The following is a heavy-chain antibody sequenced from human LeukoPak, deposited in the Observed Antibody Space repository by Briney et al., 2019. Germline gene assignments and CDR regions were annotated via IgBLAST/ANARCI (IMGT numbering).Heavy chain of an antibody. CDR3: ARHTYRWGDFYYFDY. CDR2: IYYSGST. Sequence: SETLSLTCTVSGGSISSSSYYWGWIRQPPGKGLEWIGSIYYSGSTYYNPSLKRRVTISVDTSKYQFSLKLSSVTAADTAVYYCARHTYRWGDFYYFDYWGQGTLVTVSS. J-gene: IGHJ4*02. CDR1: GGSISSSSYY. V-gene: IGHV4-39*01. D-gene: IGHD3-16*01.